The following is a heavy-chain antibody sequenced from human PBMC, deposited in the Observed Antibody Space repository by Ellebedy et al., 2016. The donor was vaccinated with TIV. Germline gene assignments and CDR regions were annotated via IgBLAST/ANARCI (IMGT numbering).Heavy chain of an antibody. CDR3: AKNSGYSYGTDYYYYYGMDV. CDR2: ISGSGGST. D-gene: IGHD5-18*01. Sequence: GESLKISCAASGFTFSSYAMSWVRQAPGKGLEWVSAISGSGGSTYYVDSVKGRFTISRDNSKNTLYLQMNSLRAEDTAVYYCAKNSGYSYGTDYYYYYGMDVWGQGTTVTVSS. CDR1: GFTFSSYA. V-gene: IGHV3-23*01. J-gene: IGHJ6*02.